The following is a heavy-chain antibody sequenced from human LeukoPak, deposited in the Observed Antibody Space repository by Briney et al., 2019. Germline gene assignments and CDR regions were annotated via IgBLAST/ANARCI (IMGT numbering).Heavy chain of an antibody. CDR2: IYYSGST. J-gene: IGHJ5*02. CDR3: ARTYYDFWSGPLYWFDP. D-gene: IGHD3-3*01. V-gene: IGHV4-59*08. Sequence: XWIRQPPGKXLEWIGYIYYSGSTNYNPSLKSRVTISVDTSKNQFSLKLSSVTAADTAVYYCARTYYDFWSGPLYWFDPWGQGTLVTVSS.